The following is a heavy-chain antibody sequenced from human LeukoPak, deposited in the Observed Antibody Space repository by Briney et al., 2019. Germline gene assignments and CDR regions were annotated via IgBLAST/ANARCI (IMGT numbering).Heavy chain of an antibody. V-gene: IGHV4-38-2*02. CDR1: VYSISSGYY. CDR3: ARDLYDDNRCFDF. J-gene: IGHJ4*02. Sequence: SQTLSLTCTGSVYSISSGYYWGWIRQPPGEGLGWIGSIHHSGITYYNPSLKSRVTISVDTSKNQFSLRVDSVTAADTAVYYCARDLYDDNRCFDFWGQGILVTVSS. D-gene: IGHD1-14*01. CDR2: IHHSGIT.